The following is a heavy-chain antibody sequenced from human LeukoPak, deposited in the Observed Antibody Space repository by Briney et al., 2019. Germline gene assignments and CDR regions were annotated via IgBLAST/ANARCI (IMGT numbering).Heavy chain of an antibody. V-gene: IGHV4-39*01. Sequence: SETLSLTCTVSGGSISSSSYYWGWIRQPPGKGLEWIGSIYYSGSPYYNPSLKSRVTISVDTSKNQFSLKLSSVTAADTAVYYCASVEGYSYELDYWGQGTLVTVSS. CDR2: IYYSGSP. J-gene: IGHJ4*02. CDR3: ASVEGYSYELDY. D-gene: IGHD5-18*01. CDR1: GGSISSSSYY.